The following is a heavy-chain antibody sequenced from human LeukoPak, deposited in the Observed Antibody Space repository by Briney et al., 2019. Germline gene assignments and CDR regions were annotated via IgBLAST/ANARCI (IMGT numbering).Heavy chain of an antibody. Sequence: ASVKVSCKASGYTFTAHNIHWVRQAPGQGLEWMGWIDPNSGGTNYAQKFQGSVTMTGDASIATAFMELGRLRSDDTTTYYCPRGRGTTMVRGILTNYFDLWGRGSLVTASS. CDR1: GYTFTAHN. J-gene: IGHJ2*01. D-gene: IGHD3-10*01. CDR3: PRGRGTTMVRGILTNYFDL. V-gene: IGHV1-2*02. CDR2: IDPNSGGT.